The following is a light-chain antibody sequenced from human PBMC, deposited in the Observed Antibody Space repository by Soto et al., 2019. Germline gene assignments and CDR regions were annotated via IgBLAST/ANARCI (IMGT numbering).Light chain of an antibody. V-gene: IGLV4-69*01. CDR1: SGHSNYA. CDR3: QTWGTAIRVV. J-gene: IGLJ2*01. CDR2: ISSDGSH. Sequence: QPVLTQSPSASASLGASVKLTCTLSSGHSNYAIAWHQQQPEKGPRYLMKISSDGSHSKGDGIPDRFSGSSSGAERYLTISSLQSEDEADYYCQTWGTAIRVVFGGGTKLTVL.